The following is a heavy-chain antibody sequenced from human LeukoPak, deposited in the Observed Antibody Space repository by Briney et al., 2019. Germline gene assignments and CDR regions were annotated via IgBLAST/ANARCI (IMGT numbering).Heavy chain of an antibody. V-gene: IGHV4-38-2*01. D-gene: IGHD2/OR15-2a*01. J-gene: IGHJ4*02. Sequence: PSETLSLTCAVSGYSISSGYYWGWIRQPPGKGLEWIGSIYHSGSTYYNPSLKSRVTISVDTSKNQFSLKLSSVTAADTAVYYCARLSDLTQFDYGGQGTLVTVSS. CDR1: GYSISSGYY. CDR2: IYHSGST. CDR3: ARLSDLTQFDY.